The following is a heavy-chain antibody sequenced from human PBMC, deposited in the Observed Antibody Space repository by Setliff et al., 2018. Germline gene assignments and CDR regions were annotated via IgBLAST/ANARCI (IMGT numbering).Heavy chain of an antibody. Sequence: SETLSLTCTVSGGSFTPYYWSWIRQPPGKGLEWIGYVYYSGTAYYNPSLKSRVTVSVDTSKNQFSLRLISVTAADTAVYYCARGGTFRYFDYWGQGTPVTVSS. CDR2: VYYSGTA. V-gene: IGHV4-59*01. CDR3: ARGGTFRYFDY. D-gene: IGHD5-12*01. J-gene: IGHJ4*02. CDR1: GGSFTPYY.